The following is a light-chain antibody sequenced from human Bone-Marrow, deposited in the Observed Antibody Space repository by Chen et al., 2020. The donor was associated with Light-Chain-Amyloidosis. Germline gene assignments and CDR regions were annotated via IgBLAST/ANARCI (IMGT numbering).Light chain of an antibody. Sequence: FMLTQPHSVSESPGKTVIISCTRSSRSIATTYVPWYQQRPGSSPTTVIYEDDQRPSGVPGRFSGSIDRSSNSASLTISGLKTEDEADYCCQSYQGSSQGVFGGGTKLTVL. CDR3: QSYQGSSQGV. CDR1: SRSIATTY. J-gene: IGLJ3*02. V-gene: IGLV6-57*01. CDR2: EDD.